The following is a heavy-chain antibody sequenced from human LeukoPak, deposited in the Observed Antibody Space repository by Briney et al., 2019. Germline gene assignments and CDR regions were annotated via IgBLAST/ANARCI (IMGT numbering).Heavy chain of an antibody. J-gene: IGHJ6*03. CDR2: INPNSGGT. Sequence: ASVKVSCKASGYTFTGYYMHWVRQAPGQGLEWMGWINPNSGGTNYAQKFQGRVTMTRDTSISTAYMELSRLRSDDTAVYYCARALEPYYYYMDVWGKGTTVTVSS. CDR1: GYTFTGYY. D-gene: IGHD1-1*01. V-gene: IGHV1-2*02. CDR3: ARALEPYYYYMDV.